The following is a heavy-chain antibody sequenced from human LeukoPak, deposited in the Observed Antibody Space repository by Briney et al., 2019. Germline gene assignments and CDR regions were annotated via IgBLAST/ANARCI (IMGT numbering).Heavy chain of an antibody. CDR2: INPSGGST. V-gene: IGHV1-46*01. J-gene: IGHJ3*02. Sequence: ASVKVSCKASGHTFTSYYMHWVRQAPGQGLEWMGIINPSGGSTSYAQKFQGRVTMTRDTSTSTVYMELSSLRSEDTAVYYCARERSCSSTSCFDAFDIWGQGTMVTVSS. CDR1: GHTFTSYY. D-gene: IGHD2-2*01. CDR3: ARERSCSSTSCFDAFDI.